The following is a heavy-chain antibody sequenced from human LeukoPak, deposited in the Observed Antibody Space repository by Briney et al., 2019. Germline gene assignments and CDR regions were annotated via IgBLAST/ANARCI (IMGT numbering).Heavy chain of an antibody. CDR3: ARGVIAVAPYFDY. J-gene: IGHJ4*02. D-gene: IGHD6-19*01. V-gene: IGHV3-53*01. CDR2: IYSGGST. Sequence: GGSLRLSCAASGFTSSSYAMSWVRQAPGKGLEWVSVIYSGGSTYYADSVKGRFTISRDNSKNTLYLQMNSLRAEDTAVYYCARGVIAVAPYFDYWGQGTLVTVSS. CDR1: GFTSSSYA.